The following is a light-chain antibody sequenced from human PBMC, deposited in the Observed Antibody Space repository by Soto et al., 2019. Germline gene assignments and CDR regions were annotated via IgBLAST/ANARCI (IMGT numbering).Light chain of an antibody. J-gene: IGKJ1*01. Sequence: EIVMTQSPATLSVSPGERATLSCRASQSVSSNLAWYQQKPGQAPRLLIYGASTRATGIPARFSGSGSGTEFTLTISILQSEDFAVYYCQHYNNWPPCTFGQGTKVEIK. CDR2: GAS. CDR3: QHYNNWPPCT. V-gene: IGKV3-15*01. CDR1: QSVSSN.